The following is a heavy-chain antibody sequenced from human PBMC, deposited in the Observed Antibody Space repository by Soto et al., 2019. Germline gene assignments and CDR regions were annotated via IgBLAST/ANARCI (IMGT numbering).Heavy chain of an antibody. CDR3: ARRPRGVSFDY. CDR1: GGSISSSSYY. J-gene: IGHJ4*02. Sequence: QLQLQESGPGLVKPSETLSLTCTVSGGSISSSSYYWGWIRQPPGKGLEWIGSIYYSGSTYYNPSLKRRVTISVDTSKNQFALKLSSVTAADTAVYYCARRPRGVSFDYWGQGTLVTVSS. CDR2: IYYSGST. D-gene: IGHD3-10*01. V-gene: IGHV4-39*01.